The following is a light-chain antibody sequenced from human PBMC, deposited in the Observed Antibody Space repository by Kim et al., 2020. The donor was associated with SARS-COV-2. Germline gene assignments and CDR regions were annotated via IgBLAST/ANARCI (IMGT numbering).Light chain of an antibody. Sequence: DIQMTQSPSSLSASVGDRVTISCRASQSFSTYLNWYQQKPGKAPKLLIYAASSLASGVPSRFSGSGSGTDFTLTINSLQPEDFATYYCQQGYSTFGQGTKLEI. CDR1: QSFSTY. CDR2: AAS. CDR3: QQGYST. V-gene: IGKV1-39*01. J-gene: IGKJ2*01.